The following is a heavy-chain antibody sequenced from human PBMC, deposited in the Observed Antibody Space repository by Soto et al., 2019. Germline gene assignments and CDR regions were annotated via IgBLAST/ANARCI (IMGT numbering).Heavy chain of an antibody. Sequence: QVLLVQSGAEVKKPGASVKVSCKASGYSFTNHAMHWVRQAPGQRLEWMASIIPGSGNTRYSQKFQGRVSITSDTSASTVYMELSSLTSEDTAVYYCARGEYRQLQKTNWFDPWGQGTLVTVSS. CDR3: ARGEYRQLQKTNWFDP. D-gene: IGHD3-16*01. CDR1: GYSFTNHA. CDR2: IIPGSGNT. V-gene: IGHV1-3*01. J-gene: IGHJ5*02.